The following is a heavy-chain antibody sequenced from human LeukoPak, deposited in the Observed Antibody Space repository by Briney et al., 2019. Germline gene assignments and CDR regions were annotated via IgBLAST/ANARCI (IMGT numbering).Heavy chain of an antibody. J-gene: IGHJ4*02. D-gene: IGHD5-24*01. CDR1: GFTFSSYA. Sequence: GGSLRLSCAASGFTFSSYAMHWVRQAPGKGLEWVAVVSYDGYNKYYADSVKGRFTISRDNSKNTLYLQMNSLRAEDTAVYYCAREGSDGYNYAFDYWGQGTLVTVSS. CDR2: VSYDGYNK. V-gene: IGHV3-30-3*01. CDR3: AREGSDGYNYAFDY.